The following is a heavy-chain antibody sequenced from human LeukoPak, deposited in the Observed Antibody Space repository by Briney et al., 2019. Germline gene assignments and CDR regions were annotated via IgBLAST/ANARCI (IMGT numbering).Heavy chain of an antibody. CDR3: AKGPTQVYSDNWFDP. Sequence: GRSLRLSCAASGFTFDDYAMHWVRQAPGKGLEWVSGISWNSGSIGYADSVKGRFTISRDNAKNSLYPQMNSLRAEDMALYYCAKGPTQVYSDNWFDPWGQGTLVTVSS. V-gene: IGHV3-9*03. CDR2: ISWNSGSI. J-gene: IGHJ5*02. D-gene: IGHD1-14*01. CDR1: GFTFDDYA.